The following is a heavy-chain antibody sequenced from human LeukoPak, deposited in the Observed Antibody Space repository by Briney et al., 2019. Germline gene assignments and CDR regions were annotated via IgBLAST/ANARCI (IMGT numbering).Heavy chain of an antibody. Sequence: GGSLRLSCAASGFTVSSYYMSWVRQAPGKGLEWVSVIYSGGSTYYADSVKGRFAISRDNSKNTLYLQMNSLRAEDTAVYYCARASSAYYYYYGMDVWGQGTTVTVSS. CDR3: ARASSAYYYYYGMDV. V-gene: IGHV3-66*01. J-gene: IGHJ6*02. D-gene: IGHD6-19*01. CDR1: GFTVSSYY. CDR2: IYSGGST.